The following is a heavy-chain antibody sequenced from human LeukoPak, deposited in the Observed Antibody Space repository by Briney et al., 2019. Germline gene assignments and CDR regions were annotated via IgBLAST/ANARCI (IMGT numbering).Heavy chain of an antibody. Sequence: SETLSLTCTVSGGPISSSSYYWGWIRQPPGKGLEWIGSIYYSGSTYYNPSLKSRVTISVDTSKNQFSLKLSSVTAADTAVYYCARGRGDYVWGSYRSSATFDYWGQGTLVTVSS. CDR1: GGPISSSSYY. D-gene: IGHD3-16*02. CDR2: IYYSGST. J-gene: IGHJ4*02. V-gene: IGHV4-39*07. CDR3: ARGRGDYVWGSYRSSATFDY.